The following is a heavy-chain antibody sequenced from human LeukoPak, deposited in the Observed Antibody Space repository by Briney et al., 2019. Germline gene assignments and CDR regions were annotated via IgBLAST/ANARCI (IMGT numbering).Heavy chain of an antibody. J-gene: IGHJ4*02. Sequence: GGSLRLSCAASGFTFSSYSMNWVRQAPGKGLEWVSSISSSSSYIYYADSVKGRFTISRDNAKNSLYLQMNSLRAEDTAVYYCAREGVYYDILTGYPAFDYWGQGTLVTVSS. CDR2: ISSSSSYI. V-gene: IGHV3-21*01. CDR1: GFTFSSYS. CDR3: AREGVYYDILTGYPAFDY. D-gene: IGHD3-9*01.